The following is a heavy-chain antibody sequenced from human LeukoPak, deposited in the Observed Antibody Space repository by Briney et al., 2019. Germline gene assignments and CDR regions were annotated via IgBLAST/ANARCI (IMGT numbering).Heavy chain of an antibody. CDR1: GGSISSYY. Sequence: SSETLSLTCTVSGGSISSYYWSWIRQPPGKGLEWIGYIYYSGSTNYNPSLKSRVTISVDTSKNQFSLKLSSVTAADTAVYYCARLGYYGSGSYYLVASKAAFDIWGQGTMVTVSS. J-gene: IGHJ3*02. V-gene: IGHV4-59*08. CDR2: IYYSGST. D-gene: IGHD3-10*01. CDR3: ARLGYYGSGSYYLVASKAAFDI.